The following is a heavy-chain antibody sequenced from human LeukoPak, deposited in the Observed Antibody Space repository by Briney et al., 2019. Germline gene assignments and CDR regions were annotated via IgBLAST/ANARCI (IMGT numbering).Heavy chain of an antibody. Sequence: ASVKVSCKASGYIFTNYHISWVRQAPGQGLEWMGWISGYNGDTNYAQKFQGRVTMTRDTSISTAFIELSRLRSDDTALYYCARGRRILVGDTNAGDFFDYWGQGTLVTVSS. J-gene: IGHJ4*02. D-gene: IGHD1-26*01. V-gene: IGHV1-18*01. CDR3: ARGRRILVGDTNAGDFFDY. CDR1: GYIFTNYH. CDR2: ISGYNGDT.